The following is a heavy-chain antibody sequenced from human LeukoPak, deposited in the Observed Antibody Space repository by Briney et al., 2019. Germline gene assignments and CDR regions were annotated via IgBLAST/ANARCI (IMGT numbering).Heavy chain of an antibody. V-gene: IGHV4-59*02. CDR2: INDRGST. CDR3: VRDSRYGSGWFEDGLDF. D-gene: IGHD6-13*01. CDR1: GDSVRSYY. J-gene: IGHJ6*02. Sequence: SETLSLTCTVSGDSVRSYYWSWIRQPPGQGLEWLGHINDRGSTNHNPSLQGRVTISIDTSKNQFSLKVNSVTAADTAVYYCVRDSRYGSGWFEDGLDFWGQGTTVTVSS.